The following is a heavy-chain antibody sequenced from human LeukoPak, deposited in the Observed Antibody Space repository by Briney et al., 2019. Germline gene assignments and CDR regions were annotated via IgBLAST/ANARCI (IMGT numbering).Heavy chain of an antibody. D-gene: IGHD3-3*01. CDR3: ARGDLYYDFWSGYYSSPPARSLHAFDI. CDR2: INHSGST. CDR1: GGSISSYY. J-gene: IGHJ3*02. Sequence: PSETLSLTCTVSGGSISSYYWSWIRQPPGKGLEWIGEINHSGSTNYNLSLKSRVTISVDTSKNQFSLKLCSATAADTAVYYCARGDLYYDFWSGYYSSPPARSLHAFDIWGQGTMVTVSS. V-gene: IGHV4-34*01.